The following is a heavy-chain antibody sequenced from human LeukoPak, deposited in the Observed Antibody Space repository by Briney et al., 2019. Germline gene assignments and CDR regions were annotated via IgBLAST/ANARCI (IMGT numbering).Heavy chain of an antibody. CDR3: VRPRGIAAAGIFGAFDY. Sequence: GGSLRLSYAASGFTFSSYAMHWVRQAPGKGLEWVALISFDGRNRYYADSVKGRFTISRDNSKNTLYVQMNSLRAEDTAVYYCVRPRGIAAAGIFGAFDYWGQGILVTVSS. CDR2: ISFDGRNR. V-gene: IGHV3-30*04. J-gene: IGHJ4*02. CDR1: GFTFSSYA. D-gene: IGHD6-13*01.